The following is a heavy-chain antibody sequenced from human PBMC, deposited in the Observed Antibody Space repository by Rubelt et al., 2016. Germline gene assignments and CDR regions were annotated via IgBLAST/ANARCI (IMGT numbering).Heavy chain of an antibody. CDR3: ASSSGWYFDY. Sequence: QVQLVESGGGVVQPGRSLRLSCAASGFTSSSYAMHWVRQAPGKGLEWVAVLSYDGTNKYYADSVKGRFTISRDNSKNTLYLQMNSLRAEDTAVYYCASSSGWYFDYWGQGTLVTVSS. CDR2: LSYDGTNK. CDR1: GFTSSSYA. J-gene: IGHJ4*02. V-gene: IGHV3-30*04. D-gene: IGHD6-19*01.